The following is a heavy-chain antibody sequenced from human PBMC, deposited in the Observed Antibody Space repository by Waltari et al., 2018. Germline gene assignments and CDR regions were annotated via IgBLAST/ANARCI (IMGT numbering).Heavy chain of an antibody. CDR1: GYSISSGYY. D-gene: IGHD2-15*01. CDR2: IYHSGST. CDR3: ARVIVVVVAATYNWFDP. V-gene: IGHV4-38-2*02. J-gene: IGHJ5*02. Sequence: QVQLQESGPGLVKPSETLSHTCTVSGYSISSGYYWGWIRQPPGKGLEWIGSIYHSGSTYYNPSLKSRVTISVDTSKNQFSLKLSSVTAADTAVYYCARVIVVVVAATYNWFDPWGQGTLVTVSS.